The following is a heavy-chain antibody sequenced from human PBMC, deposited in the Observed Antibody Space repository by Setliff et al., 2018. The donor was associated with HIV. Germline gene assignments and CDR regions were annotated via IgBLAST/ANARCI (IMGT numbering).Heavy chain of an antibody. J-gene: IGHJ6*04. Sequence: GASVKVSCKSSGSTFNNYDIIWLRQATGQGLEWLGWMNLNSDVAGYAPGFHDRLTMTRSTSMDTTNLELRSLRSEDTAVYYCARGKGVRGVIMTGGLDVWGKGTTVTVSS. CDR1: GSTFNNYD. CDR2: MNLNSDVA. D-gene: IGHD3-10*01. CDR3: ARGKGVRGVIMTGGLDV. V-gene: IGHV1-8*01.